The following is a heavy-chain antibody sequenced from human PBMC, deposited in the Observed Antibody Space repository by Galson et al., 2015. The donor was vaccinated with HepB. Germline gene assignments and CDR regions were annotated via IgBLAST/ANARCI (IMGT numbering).Heavy chain of an antibody. Sequence: SLRLSCAASGFTFSSYSMNWVRQAPGKGLEWVSSISSSSSYIYYADSVKGRFTISRDNAKNSLYLQMNSLRAEDTAVYYCASNNWNARDAVDIWGQGTMVTVSS. CDR1: GFTFSSYS. CDR2: ISSSSSYI. CDR3: ASNNWNARDAVDI. D-gene: IGHD1-1*01. V-gene: IGHV3-21*01. J-gene: IGHJ3*02.